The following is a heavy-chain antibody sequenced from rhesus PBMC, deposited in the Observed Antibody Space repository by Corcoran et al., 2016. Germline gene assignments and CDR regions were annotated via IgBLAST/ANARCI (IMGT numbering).Heavy chain of an antibody. Sequence: EVQLVESGAGLVQPGGSLRLSCAASGFTFSSYGMSWVRQAPGKGLEWVSYISNGGGSTYYADSVKGRFTISRDNSKNTLSLQMNSLRAEDTAVYYCAKGSSFDLWGQGVLVTVSS. CDR1: GFTFSSYG. D-gene: IGHD6-19*01. CDR2: ISNGGGST. V-gene: IGHV3S5*01. J-gene: IGHJ4*01. CDR3: AKGSSFDL.